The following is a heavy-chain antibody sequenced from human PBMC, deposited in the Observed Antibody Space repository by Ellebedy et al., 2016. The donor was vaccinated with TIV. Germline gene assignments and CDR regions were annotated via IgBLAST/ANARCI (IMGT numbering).Heavy chain of an antibody. J-gene: IGHJ4*02. D-gene: IGHD2/OR15-2a*01. CDR3: ARDCWGAGEYGCFDY. Sequence: ASVKVSXKASSYTFTSYGISWVRQAPGQGLEWMGWISAYNGNTNYAQKLQGRVTMTTDTSTSTAYMELRSLRSDDTAVYYCARDCWGAGEYGCFDYWGQGTLVTVSS. CDR1: SYTFTSYG. CDR2: ISAYNGNT. V-gene: IGHV1-18*01.